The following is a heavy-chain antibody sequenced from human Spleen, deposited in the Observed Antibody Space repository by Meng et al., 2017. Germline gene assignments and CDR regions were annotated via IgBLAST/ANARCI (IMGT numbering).Heavy chain of an antibody. CDR3: ARGPTTMAHDFDY. CDR1: GGSFSDYY. J-gene: IGHJ4*02. Sequence: QEQRQQWGAGLLKPSETLSLTCVVSGGSFSDYYWSWIRQPPGKGLEWIGEINHSGSTNYNPSLESRATISVDTSQNNLSLKLSSVTAADSAVYYCARGPTTMAHDFDYWGQGTLVTVSS. V-gene: IGHV4-34*01. D-gene: IGHD4-11*01. CDR2: INHSGST.